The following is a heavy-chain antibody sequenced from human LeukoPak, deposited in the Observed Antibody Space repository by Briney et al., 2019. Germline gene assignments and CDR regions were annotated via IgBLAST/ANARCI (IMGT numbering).Heavy chain of an antibody. Sequence: GASVKVSCKASGGTFSSYAISWVRQAPGQGLEWMGGIIPIFGTANYAQKFQGRVTITADESTSTAYMELSSLRSEDTAVYYCARDQGFRIAVAGAGLDYWGQRTLVTVSS. J-gene: IGHJ4*02. CDR2: IIPIFGTA. CDR3: ARDQGFRIAVAGAGLDY. D-gene: IGHD6-19*01. V-gene: IGHV1-69*13. CDR1: GGTFSSYA.